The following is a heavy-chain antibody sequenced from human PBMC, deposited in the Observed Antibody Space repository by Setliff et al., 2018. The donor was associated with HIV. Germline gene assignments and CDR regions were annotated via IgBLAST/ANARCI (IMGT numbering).Heavy chain of an antibody. J-gene: IGHJ5*02. CDR1: GGTFSSCA. D-gene: IGHD3-9*01. CDR2: IIPIFGTA. Sequence: SVKVSCKASGGTFSSCAISWVRQAPGQGLEWMGGIIPIFGTANYAQKFQGRVTITTDESTSTAYMELSSLRSEDTAVYYCARVPTYYDILTGYYLDPWGQGTLVTVSS. V-gene: IGHV1-69*05. CDR3: ARVPTYYDILTGYYLDP.